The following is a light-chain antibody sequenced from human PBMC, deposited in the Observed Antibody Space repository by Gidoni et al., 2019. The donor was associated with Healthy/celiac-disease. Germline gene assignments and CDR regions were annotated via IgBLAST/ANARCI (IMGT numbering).Light chain of an antibody. CDR3: VLYMGSGTWV. V-gene: IGLV8-61*01. J-gene: IGLJ3*02. CDR1: SGSVSTSYY. Sequence: TVVTQEPSFSVSPGWTVTLPCGLRSGSVSTSYYPSWYQQTPGQAPRTLIYNTNTRSSGVPDRFSGSVLGNKAALTITGAQADDESDYYCVLYMGSGTWVFGGGTKLTVL. CDR2: NTN.